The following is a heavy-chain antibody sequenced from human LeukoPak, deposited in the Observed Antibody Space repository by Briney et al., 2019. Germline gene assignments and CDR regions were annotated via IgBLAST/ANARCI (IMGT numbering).Heavy chain of an antibody. CDR2: ISYDGSNK. J-gene: IGHJ4*02. V-gene: IGHV3-30-3*01. CDR1: GFTFSSYA. Sequence: PGRSLRLSCAASGFTFSSYAMHWVRQAPGKGLEWVAVISYDGSNKYYADSVKGRFTISRDNSKNTLYLQMNSLRAEDTAVYYCARDVYDSSGYYYHDYWGQGTLVTVSS. D-gene: IGHD3-22*01. CDR3: ARDVYDSSGYYYHDY.